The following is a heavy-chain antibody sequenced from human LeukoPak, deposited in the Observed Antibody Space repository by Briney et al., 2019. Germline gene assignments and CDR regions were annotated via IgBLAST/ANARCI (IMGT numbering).Heavy chain of an antibody. V-gene: IGHV3-48*04. Sequence: GGSLRLSCAASGSTFSSYSMNWVRQAPGKGLEWISHISSTGSTIYYADSVKGRFTISRDNAKNSLYLQMNSLRGEDTAVYYCARGDAWFGEFLSFDYWGQGTLVTVSS. CDR1: GSTFSSYS. D-gene: IGHD3-10*01. CDR2: ISSTGSTI. J-gene: IGHJ4*02. CDR3: ARGDAWFGEFLSFDY.